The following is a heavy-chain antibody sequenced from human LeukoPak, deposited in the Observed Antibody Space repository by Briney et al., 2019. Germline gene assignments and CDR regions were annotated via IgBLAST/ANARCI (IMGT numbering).Heavy chain of an antibody. Sequence: PGGSLRLSCAASGFTFSSYWMSWLRQAPGKGLEWVANIKQDGSEKYYVDSVKGRFNISRDNAKNSLYLQMNSLRAEDTAVYYCARDLEGYYYDSSGHDAFDIWGQGTMVTVSS. V-gene: IGHV3-7*01. CDR3: ARDLEGYYYDSSGHDAFDI. CDR2: IKQDGSEK. CDR1: GFTFSSYW. J-gene: IGHJ3*02. D-gene: IGHD3-22*01.